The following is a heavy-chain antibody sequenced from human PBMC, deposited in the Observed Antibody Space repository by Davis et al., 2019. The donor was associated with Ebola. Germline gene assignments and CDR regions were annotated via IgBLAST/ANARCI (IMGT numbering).Heavy chain of an antibody. D-gene: IGHD6-13*01. Sequence: SQTLSLTCAIFGDSVSSNSAAWNWIRQSPSRGLEWLGRTYYRSKWYNDYAVSVKSRITINPDTSKNQFSLKLSSVTAADTAVYYCASTLNSSSWYGYYYYGMDVWGQGTTVTVSS. CDR1: GDSVSSNSAA. J-gene: IGHJ6*02. CDR3: ASTLNSSSWYGYYYYGMDV. V-gene: IGHV6-1*01. CDR2: TYYRSKWYN.